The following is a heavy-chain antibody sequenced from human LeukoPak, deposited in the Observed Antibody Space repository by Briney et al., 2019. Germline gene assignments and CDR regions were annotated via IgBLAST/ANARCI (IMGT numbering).Heavy chain of an antibody. J-gene: IGHJ4*02. CDR3: ARDRSRFVH. V-gene: IGHV3-7*01. Sequence: GGSLRLSCAASGFTFSSYWMSWVRQAPGKGLEWVANINQDGSEKYYVGSVKGRFTISRDNAKNSLYLQVNSLRADDAAVYYCARDRSRFVHLGQGTLVTVSS. CDR2: INQDGSEK. CDR1: GFTFSSYW. D-gene: IGHD6-6*01.